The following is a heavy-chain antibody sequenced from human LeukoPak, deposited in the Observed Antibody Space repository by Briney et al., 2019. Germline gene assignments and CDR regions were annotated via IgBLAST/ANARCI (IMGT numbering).Heavy chain of an antibody. D-gene: IGHD2-2*02. CDR1: GGSFSGYY. Sequence: SETLSLTCAVYGGSFSGYYWSWIRQPPGKGLEWIGEINHSGSINYNPSLKSRVTISVDTSKNQFSLKLSSVTAADTAVYYCARVHTPPSDYWGQGTLVTVSS. CDR2: INHSGSI. V-gene: IGHV4-34*01. CDR3: ARVHTPPSDY. J-gene: IGHJ4*02.